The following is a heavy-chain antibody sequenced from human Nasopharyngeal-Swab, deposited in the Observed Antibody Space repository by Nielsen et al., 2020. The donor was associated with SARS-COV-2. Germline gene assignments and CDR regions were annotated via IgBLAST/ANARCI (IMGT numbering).Heavy chain of an antibody. J-gene: IGHJ6*03. V-gene: IGHV1-3*01. CDR1: GYTFTNYG. CDR2: FNPGTVNT. CDR3: ARAPGVDYYYYMDV. Sequence: ASVKVSCKVSGYTFTNYGIHWVRQAPGQRLEWMGWFNPGTVNTKYSQKFQGRVTISRDTSASTAYMELSSLRSEDTAVYYCARAPGVDYYYYMDVWGNGTTVTVSS.